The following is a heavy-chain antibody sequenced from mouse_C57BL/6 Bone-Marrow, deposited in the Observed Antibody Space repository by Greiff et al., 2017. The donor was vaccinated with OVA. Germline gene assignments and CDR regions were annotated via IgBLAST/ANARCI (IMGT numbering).Heavy chain of an antibody. CDR3: ARRDYGYYYAMDY. CDR1: GYTFTSYW. J-gene: IGHJ4*01. CDR2: IDPSDSYT. Sequence: QVQLQQPGAELVRPGTSVKLSCKASGYTFTSYWMHWVKQRPGQGLEWIGVIDPSDSYTNYNQKFKGKATLTVDTSSSTAYMQLSSLTSEDSAVYYCARRDYGYYYAMDYWGQGTSVTVSS. V-gene: IGHV1-59*01. D-gene: IGHD1-1*01.